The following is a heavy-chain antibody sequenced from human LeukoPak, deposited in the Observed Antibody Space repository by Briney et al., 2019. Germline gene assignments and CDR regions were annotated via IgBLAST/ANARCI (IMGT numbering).Heavy chain of an antibody. D-gene: IGHD3-3*01. CDR3: ARGSPPSYDFWSGYYPRAFDP. V-gene: IGHV4-34*01. CDR2: INHSGST. J-gene: IGHJ5*02. Sequence: PSETLSLTCAVYGGSFSGYYWSWIRQPPGKGREWVGEINHSGSTNYNPSLKRRVSISVDTSKNQFSLKLSSVTAADTAVYYCARGSPPSYDFWSGYYPRAFDPWGQGTLVTVSS. CDR1: GGSFSGYY.